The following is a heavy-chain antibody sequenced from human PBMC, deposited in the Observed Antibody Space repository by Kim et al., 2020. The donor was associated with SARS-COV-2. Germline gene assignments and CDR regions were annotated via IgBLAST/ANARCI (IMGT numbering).Heavy chain of an antibody. D-gene: IGHD1-1*01. V-gene: IGHV3-11*05. Sequence: SVKGRFTISRDNAKTSLYLQMNSLRAEDTAVYYCARDQNWNYYYYYGMDVWGQGTTVTVSS. J-gene: IGHJ6*02. CDR3: ARDQNWNYYYYYGMDV.